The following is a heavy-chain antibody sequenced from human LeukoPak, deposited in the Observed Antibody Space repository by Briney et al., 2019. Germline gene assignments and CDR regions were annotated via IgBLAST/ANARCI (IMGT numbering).Heavy chain of an antibody. Sequence: GGSLRLSCAASGFTFSSYGMHWVRQAPGKGLEWVAFIRYDGSNKYYADSVKGRFTISRDNSKNTLYLQMNSLRAEDTAVYYCARPDSSGWYYFDYWGQGTLVTVSS. J-gene: IGHJ4*02. V-gene: IGHV3-30*02. CDR3: ARPDSSGWYYFDY. D-gene: IGHD6-13*01. CDR2: IRYDGSNK. CDR1: GFTFSSYG.